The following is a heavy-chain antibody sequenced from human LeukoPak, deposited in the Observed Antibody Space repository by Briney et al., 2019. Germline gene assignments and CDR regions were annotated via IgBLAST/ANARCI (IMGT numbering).Heavy chain of an antibody. D-gene: IGHD3-16*02. J-gene: IGHJ3*02. CDR2: ISAYNGNT. CDR3: ARDVRYDYVWGSYRNDAFDI. V-gene: IGHV1-18*01. Sequence: GASVKVSCKASGYTFTSYGISWVRQAPGQGLEWMGWISAYNGNTNYAQKLQGRVTMTTDTSTSTAYMELRSLRSDDTAVYYCARDVRYDYVWGSYRNDAFDIWGQGTMVTVSS. CDR1: GYTFTSYG.